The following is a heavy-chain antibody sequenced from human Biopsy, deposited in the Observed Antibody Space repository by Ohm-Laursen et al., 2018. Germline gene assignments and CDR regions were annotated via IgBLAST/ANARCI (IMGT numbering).Heavy chain of an antibody. J-gene: IGHJ4*02. V-gene: IGHV1-2*02. D-gene: IGHD3-3*01. CDR2: IYPNSGDT. CDR3: ARDLLEWSLPL. Sequence: SVKVSCKVSGDAFLGYYLHWVRQAPGQGLEWMGSIYPNSGDTDFAQKFQGRVSMTRDTSVSTAYLELSSLRSDDTAIYYCARDLLEWSLPLWGQGTLVTVSS. CDR1: GDAFLGYY.